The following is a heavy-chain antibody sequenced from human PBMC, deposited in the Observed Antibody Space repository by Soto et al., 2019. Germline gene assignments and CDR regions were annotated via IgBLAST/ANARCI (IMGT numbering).Heavy chain of an antibody. CDR1: GFTFRNYW. J-gene: IGHJ4*02. Sequence: ELQLVESGGGLVQPGGSLRLSCVVSGFTFRNYWMSWVRQAPGKGLEWVANIKQDGSETYYVDSVKGRLTISRDNAKXXXXXXXXXXXXXXXXXXXXXXXXXXXAGTGDNWGQGTLVIVSS. CDR2: IKQDGSET. V-gene: IGHV3-7*01. D-gene: IGHD6-13*01. CDR3: XXXXXXXAGTGDN.